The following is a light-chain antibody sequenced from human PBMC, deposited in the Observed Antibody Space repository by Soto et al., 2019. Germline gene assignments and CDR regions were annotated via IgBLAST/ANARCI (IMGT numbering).Light chain of an antibody. CDR3: QQYSSSPAT. J-gene: IGKJ1*01. Sequence: ELVLTQSPGTLSLSPGERATLSCRASQSVSSSYLAWYPQKPGQAPRLLIYGASNRATGIPDRFSGSGSGTDFTLTISRLEPEDFAVYSCQQYSSSPATFGQGTKVDIK. CDR2: GAS. CDR1: QSVSSSY. V-gene: IGKV3-20*01.